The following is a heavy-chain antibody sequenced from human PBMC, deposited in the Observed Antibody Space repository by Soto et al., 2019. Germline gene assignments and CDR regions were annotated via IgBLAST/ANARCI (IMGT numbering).Heavy chain of an antibody. Sequence: QVQLQESGPGLVKPSQTLSLTCTVSGGSISSGGYYWSWIRQHPGKGLEWIGYIYYSGSTYYNPSLKSRVTISVDTSKDQFSLKLSSVTAADTAVYYCARGGIAAAAPPDYWGQGTLVTVSS. J-gene: IGHJ4*02. CDR1: GGSISSGGYY. D-gene: IGHD6-13*01. V-gene: IGHV4-31*03. CDR2: IYYSGST. CDR3: ARGGIAAAAPPDY.